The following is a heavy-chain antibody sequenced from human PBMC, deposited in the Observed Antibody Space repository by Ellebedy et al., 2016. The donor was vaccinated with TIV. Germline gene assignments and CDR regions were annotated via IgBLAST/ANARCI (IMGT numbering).Heavy chain of an antibody. D-gene: IGHD3-22*01. Sequence: AASVKVSCKASGYTFTSYGINWVRQAPGQGLEWMGWISAYNGNTNYAQKLQGRVTMTTDTSTSTAYMELRSLRSDDTAVYYCARVSFGSYDYYDSSGYYSYYFDYWGQGTLVTVSS. J-gene: IGHJ4*02. V-gene: IGHV1-18*01. CDR2: ISAYNGNT. CDR1: GYTFTSYG. CDR3: ARVSFGSYDYYDSSGYYSYYFDY.